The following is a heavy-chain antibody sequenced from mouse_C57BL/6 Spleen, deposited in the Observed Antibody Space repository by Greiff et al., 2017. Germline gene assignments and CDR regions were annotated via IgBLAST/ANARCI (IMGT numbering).Heavy chain of an antibody. D-gene: IGHD2-5*01. CDR2: IRSKSNNYAT. J-gene: IGHJ4*01. Sequence: EVQLVESGGGLVQPKGSLKLSCAASGFSFNTYAMNWVRQAPGKGLEWVARIRSKSNNYATYYADSVKDRFTISRDDSESMLYLQMNNLKTEDTAMYYCASYSNLIYAMDYWGQGTSVTVSS. CDR3: ASYSNLIYAMDY. V-gene: IGHV10-1*01. CDR1: GFSFNTYA.